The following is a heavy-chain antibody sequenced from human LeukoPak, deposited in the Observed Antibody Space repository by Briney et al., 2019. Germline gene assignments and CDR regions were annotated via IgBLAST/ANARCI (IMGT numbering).Heavy chain of an antibody. CDR2: INPNSGGT. J-gene: IGHJ4*02. CDR3: AKPGGDYYDSSGPFDY. V-gene: IGHV1-2*02. Sequence: ASVKVSCKASGYTFTGYYMHWVRQAPGQGLEWMGWINPNSGGTNYAQKFQGRVTMTRDTSISTAYMELSRLRSDDTAVYYCAKPGGDYYDSSGPFDYWGQGTLVTVSS. D-gene: IGHD3-22*01. CDR1: GYTFTGYY.